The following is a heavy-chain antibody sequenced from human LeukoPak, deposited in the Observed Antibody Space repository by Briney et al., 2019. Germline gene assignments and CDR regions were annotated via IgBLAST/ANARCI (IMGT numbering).Heavy chain of an antibody. D-gene: IGHD3-3*01. CDR2: IKQDGSEK. V-gene: IGHV3-7*01. J-gene: IGHJ4*02. CDR3: ARDQSDFWSGYVDY. CDR1: GFTFSSYW. Sequence: GGSLRLSCAASGFTFSSYWMSWVRQAPGKGLEWVANIKQDGSEKYYVDSVKGRFTISRDNAKNSLYLQMNSLRAEDTAVYYCARDQSDFWSGYVDYWGQGTLVTVPS.